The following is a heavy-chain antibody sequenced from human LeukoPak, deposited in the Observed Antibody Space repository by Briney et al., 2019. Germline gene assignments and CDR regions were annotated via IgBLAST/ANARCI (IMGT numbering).Heavy chain of an antibody. J-gene: IGHJ3*01. Sequence: PGGSLRLVCAASGFTFIDFTMYWVRQVPGKGLEWVSLISWDGRSIYYGNSVRGRFTVSRDNSKASLFLQMDSLTSEDTALYYCAKDSSPRWRVQDAFDDWGQGTMVTVSS. CDR1: GFTFIDFT. CDR2: ISWDGRSI. V-gene: IGHV3-43*01. D-gene: IGHD6-19*01. CDR3: AKDSSPRWRVQDAFDD.